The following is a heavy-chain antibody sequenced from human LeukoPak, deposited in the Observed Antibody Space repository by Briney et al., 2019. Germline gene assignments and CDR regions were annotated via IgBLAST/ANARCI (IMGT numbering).Heavy chain of an antibody. CDR3: ARGGSGWTFNH. V-gene: IGHV3-11*01. CDR1: GFSFSDNF. J-gene: IGHJ4*02. Sequence: GGSLRLFCTASGFSFSDNFMGWLRQAPGKGLEWVSYINSGGDTIHYSGAVKGRFSISRDNSKRLLYLQMSRLRIDDTALYYCARGGSGWTFNHWGQGTLVSVAS. D-gene: IGHD2/OR15-2a*01. CDR2: INSGGDTI.